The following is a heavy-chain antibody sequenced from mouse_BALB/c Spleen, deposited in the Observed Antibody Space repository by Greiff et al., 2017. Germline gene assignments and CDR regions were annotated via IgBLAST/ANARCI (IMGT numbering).Heavy chain of an antibody. CDR3: ARDYDYDEGTWFAY. CDR2: INPGSGGT. J-gene: IGHJ3*01. V-gene: IGHV1-54*01. Sequence: QVQLKQSGAELVRPGTSVKVSCKASGYAFTNYLIEWVKQRPGQGLEWIGVINPGSGGTNYNEKFKGKATLTADKSSSTAYMQLSSLTSDDSAVYFCARDYDYDEGTWFAYWGQGTLVTVSA. CDR1: GYAFTNYL. D-gene: IGHD2-4*01.